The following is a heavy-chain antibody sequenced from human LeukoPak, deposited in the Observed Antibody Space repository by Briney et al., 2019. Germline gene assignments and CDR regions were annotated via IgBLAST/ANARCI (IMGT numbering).Heavy chain of an antibody. J-gene: IGHJ5*02. D-gene: IGHD3-3*01. V-gene: IGHV1-8*01. CDR1: GYTFTSYD. CDR3: ARVRGDYDFWSGSNWFDP. CDR2: MNPNSGNT. Sequence: GASVKVSCKASGYTFTSYDINWVRQATGQGLEWMGWMNPNSGNTGYEHKFQGRVTMTRNTSISTAYMELSSLRSEDTAVYYCARVRGDYDFWSGSNWFDPWGQGTLVTVSS.